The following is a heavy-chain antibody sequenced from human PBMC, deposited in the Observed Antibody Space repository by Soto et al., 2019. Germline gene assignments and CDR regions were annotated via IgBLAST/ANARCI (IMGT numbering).Heavy chain of an antibody. J-gene: IGHJ6*02. CDR3: ARAILEVAPGISRRSPFRKTSAPPDYYYYGMDV. Sequence: EVQLLESGGGLVQPGGSLRLSCAASEFTFSSYVMSWVRQAPGKGLEWVSSITGSGDGTYFAASVKGRFTISRDNSKSPLVLETDSLRGEDTAVYYGARAILEVAPGISRRSPFRKTSAPPDYYYYGMDVWGQGTTVTVSS. CDR2: ITGSGDGT. V-gene: IGHV3-23*01. D-gene: IGHD6-13*01. CDR1: EFTFSSYV.